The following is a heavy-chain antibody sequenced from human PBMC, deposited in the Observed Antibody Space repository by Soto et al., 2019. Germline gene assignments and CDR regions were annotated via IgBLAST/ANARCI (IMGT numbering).Heavy chain of an antibody. CDR3: ARDQQKLPYFDY. J-gene: IGHJ4*02. V-gene: IGHV4-31*03. CDR1: GGSISSGGYY. Sequence: SETLSLTCTVSGGSISSGGYYWSWIRQHPGKGLEWIGYIYYSGSTYYNPSLKSRVTISVDTSKNQFSLKLSSVTAADTAVYYCARDQQKLPYFDYWGQGTLVTVS. CDR2: IYYSGST. D-gene: IGHD6-13*01.